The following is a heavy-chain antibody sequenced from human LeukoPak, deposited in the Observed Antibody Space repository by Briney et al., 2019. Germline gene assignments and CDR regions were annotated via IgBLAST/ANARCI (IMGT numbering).Heavy chain of an antibody. CDR2: IYYSGST. Sequence: PSGTLSLTCTVSGGSISSSSYYWGWIRQPPGKGLEWIGSIYYSGSTYYNPSLKSRVTISVDTSKNQFSLKLSSVTAADTAVYYCARDGRSSWFGELLYPYDYWGQGTLVTVSS. J-gene: IGHJ4*02. CDR3: ARDGRSSWFGELLYPYDY. D-gene: IGHD3-10*01. CDR1: GGSISSSSYY. V-gene: IGHV4-39*07.